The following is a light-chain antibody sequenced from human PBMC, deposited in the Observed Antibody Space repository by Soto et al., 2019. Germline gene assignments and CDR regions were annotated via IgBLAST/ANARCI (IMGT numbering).Light chain of an antibody. Sequence: EIVMTQSPATLSLCPGERATLSRRASQSVSSSYLSWYQQKPGQAPRLLIYGASTRATGIPARFSGSGSGTDFTLTISSLQPEDFAVYYCQQDYNLPLTFGGGTKVDIK. CDR3: QQDYNLPLT. J-gene: IGKJ4*01. CDR1: QSVSSSY. V-gene: IGKV3D-7*01. CDR2: GAS.